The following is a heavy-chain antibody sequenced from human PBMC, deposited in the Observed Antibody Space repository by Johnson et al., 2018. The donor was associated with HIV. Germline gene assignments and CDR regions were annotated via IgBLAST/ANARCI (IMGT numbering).Heavy chain of an antibody. CDR1: GFTFSNAW. D-gene: IGHD3-22*01. CDR3: TTGDYYDSSGDAVDI. J-gene: IGHJ3*02. CDR2: ITSKTDGGTS. Sequence: EMQLVESGGGLVQPGGSLRLSCAASGFTFSNAWMSWVRQAPGKGLEWVGRITSKTDGGTSDYAAPVKGRFTISRDDSKNTLYLQMNSLKTEDTAVYYCTTGDYYDSSGDAVDIWGQGTMVTVSS. V-gene: IGHV3-15*01.